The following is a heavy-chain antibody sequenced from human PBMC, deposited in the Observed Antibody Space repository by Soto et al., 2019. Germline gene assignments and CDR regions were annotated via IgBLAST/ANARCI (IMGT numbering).Heavy chain of an antibody. CDR3: ARPGGVLVPAADYYYYYGLDV. Sequence: GGSLRLSCAVSGFTFSSYSMNWVRQAPGKGLEWVSSISISSSYIYYADSVKGRFTISRDNAKNSLYLQMNSLRAEDTAVYYCARPGGVLVPAADYYYYYGLDVWGRGTTVTVSS. CDR2: ISISSSYI. V-gene: IGHV3-21*01. J-gene: IGHJ6*02. CDR1: GFTFSSYS. D-gene: IGHD2-2*01.